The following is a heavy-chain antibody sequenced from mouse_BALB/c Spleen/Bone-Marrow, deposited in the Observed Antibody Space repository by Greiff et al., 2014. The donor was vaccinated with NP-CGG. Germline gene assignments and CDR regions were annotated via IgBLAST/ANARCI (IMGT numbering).Heavy chain of an antibody. D-gene: IGHD1-1*01. CDR1: GYTFTSYW. Sequence: QVQLQQSGAELVRPGASVKLSCKASGYTFTSYWINWVKQRPEQGLEWIGNIYPSDSYTNYNQKFKDKATLTVDKSSNTAYMQLSSPTSEDSAVYYCTREGYYGSSYVDYWGQGTTLTVSS. J-gene: IGHJ2*01. V-gene: IGHV1-69*02. CDR2: IYPSDSYT. CDR3: TREGYYGSSYVDY.